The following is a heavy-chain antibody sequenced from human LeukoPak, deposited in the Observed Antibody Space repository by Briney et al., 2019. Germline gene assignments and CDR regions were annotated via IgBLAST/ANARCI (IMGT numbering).Heavy chain of an antibody. Sequence: ASVKVSCKASGYTFTGYYMHWVRQAPGQGLEWMGWINPNSGGTNYAQKFQGRVTMTRDTSISTAYMELSRLRSDDTAVYYCARDLPSTMVRGVIIDYWGQGTLVTVSS. CDR2: INPNSGGT. CDR1: GYTFTGYY. J-gene: IGHJ4*02. V-gene: IGHV1-2*02. D-gene: IGHD3-10*01. CDR3: ARDLPSTMVRGVIIDY.